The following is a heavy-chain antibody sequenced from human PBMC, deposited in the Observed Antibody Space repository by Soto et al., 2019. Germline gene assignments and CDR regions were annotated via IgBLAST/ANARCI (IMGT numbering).Heavy chain of an antibody. V-gene: IGHV3-33*01. Sequence: QVQLVESGGGVVQPGRSLRLSCAASGFTFSSYGMHWVRQAPGKGLEWVAVIWYDGSNKYYADSVKGRFTISRDNSKNTLYLQMNSLRAEDTAVYYCARENIAARSAFDIWGQGTMVTVSS. CDR1: GFTFSSYG. D-gene: IGHD6-6*01. J-gene: IGHJ3*02. CDR3: ARENIAARSAFDI. CDR2: IWYDGSNK.